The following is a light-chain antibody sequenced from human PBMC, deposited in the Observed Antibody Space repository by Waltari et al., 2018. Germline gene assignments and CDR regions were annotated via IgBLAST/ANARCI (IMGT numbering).Light chain of an antibody. J-gene: IGLJ3*02. CDR2: DVS. V-gene: IGLV2-14*01. CDR1: STDIGASNL. CDR3: SSHTTSSSWV. Sequence: QSALTQPASVSGSPGQSIPIPCTGTSTDIGASNLVPWYQQHPGKAPKLMIYDVSERPSGVSIRFSGSKSAYTASLTISGLQAEDEADYYCSSHTTSSSWVFGGGTKLTVL.